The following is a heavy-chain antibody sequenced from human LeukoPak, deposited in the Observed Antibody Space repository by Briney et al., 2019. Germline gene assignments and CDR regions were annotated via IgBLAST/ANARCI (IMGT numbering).Heavy chain of an antibody. CDR2: IYPGDSDT. Sequence: GESLKISCQGSGYSFTTYWIGWVRQMPGKGLEWMGIIYPGDSDTRYSPSFQGQVTISADKSISTAYLQWSSLKASDTAMYYCAVRYSYGRGAFDIWGQGTMVTVSS. D-gene: IGHD5-18*01. CDR3: AVRYSYGRGAFDI. J-gene: IGHJ3*02. CDR1: GYSFTTYW. V-gene: IGHV5-51*01.